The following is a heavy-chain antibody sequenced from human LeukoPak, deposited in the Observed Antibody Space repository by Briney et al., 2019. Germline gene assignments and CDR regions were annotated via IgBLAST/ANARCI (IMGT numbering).Heavy chain of an antibody. CDR2: IYYSGST. D-gene: IGHD3-22*01. CDR1: GGSISSYY. V-gene: IGHV4-59*01. Sequence: SETLSLTCTVSGGSISSYYWSWIRQPPGKGLEWIGYIYYSGSTNYNPSLKSRVTISVDTSKNQFSLKLSSVTAADTAVYYCARGGEGEYYYDSSGYYYVWGQGTLVTVSS. J-gene: IGHJ4*02. CDR3: ARGGEGEYYYDSSGYYYV.